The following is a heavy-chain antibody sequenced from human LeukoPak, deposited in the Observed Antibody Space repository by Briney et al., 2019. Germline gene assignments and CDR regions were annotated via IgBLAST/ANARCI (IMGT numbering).Heavy chain of an antibody. CDR2: ISGSGGST. V-gene: IGHV3-23*01. CDR3: AGHLWRSAHFDY. CDR1: GFTFSSYA. D-gene: IGHD2/OR15-2a*01. Sequence: PGGSLRLSCAASGFTFSSYAMSWVRQAPGNELEWVSAISGSGGSTFYADSVKGRFTISRDNSKNTLYLQMNSLRAEDTAVYYCAGHLWRSAHFDYWGQGTLVTVSS. J-gene: IGHJ4*02.